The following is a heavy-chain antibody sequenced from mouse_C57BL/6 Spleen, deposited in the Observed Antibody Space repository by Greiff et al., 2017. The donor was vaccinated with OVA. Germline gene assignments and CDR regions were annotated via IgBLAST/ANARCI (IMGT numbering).Heavy chain of an antibody. Sequence: QVQLQQPGAELVRPGSSVKLSCKASGYTFTSYWMDWVKQRPGQGLEWIGNIYPSDSETHYNQKFKDKATLTVDKSSRTAYMQLSSLTSEDSAVYYCARYDYGSSYKYFDVWGTGTTVTVSS. CDR2: IYPSDSET. J-gene: IGHJ1*03. D-gene: IGHD1-1*01. CDR3: ARYDYGSSYKYFDV. V-gene: IGHV1-61*01. CDR1: GYTFTSYW.